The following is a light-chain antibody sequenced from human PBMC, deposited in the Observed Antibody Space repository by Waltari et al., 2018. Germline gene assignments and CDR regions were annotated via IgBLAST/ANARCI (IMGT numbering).Light chain of an antibody. Sequence: QSTLTQPASVSGSPAQPITISCTGTSSDAGGHNYVSWYQQHPGKAPKLVIYDVSSRPSGVSNRFSGSKSGNTASLTIYGLQAEDEADYYCSSYTSSSTRVFGTGTRVTVL. CDR1: SSDAGGHNY. J-gene: IGLJ1*01. CDR3: SSYTSSSTRV. V-gene: IGLV2-14*03. CDR2: DVS.